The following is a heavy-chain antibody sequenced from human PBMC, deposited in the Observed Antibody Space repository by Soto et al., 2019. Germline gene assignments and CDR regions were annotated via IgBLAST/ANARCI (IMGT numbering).Heavy chain of an antibody. Sequence: EVQLLESGGGLVQPGGSLRLSCAASGFTFNAYAMTWVRQAPGKGLEWVSAIGGSGGNRYYAASVKGRFTISRDNSKHTLDLQMSRLRVEDTDVYYCARVASDYINSVDHWGQGILVTVSS. D-gene: IGHD4-4*01. J-gene: IGHJ4*02. CDR2: IGGSGGNR. CDR3: ARVASDYINSVDH. V-gene: IGHV3-23*01. CDR1: GFTFNAYA.